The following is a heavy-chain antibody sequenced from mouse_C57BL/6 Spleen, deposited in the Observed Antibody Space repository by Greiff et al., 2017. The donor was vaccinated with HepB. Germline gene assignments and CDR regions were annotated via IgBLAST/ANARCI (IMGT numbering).Heavy chain of an antibody. J-gene: IGHJ1*03. CDR1: GFTFSNYW. Sequence: EVKLVESGGGLVQPGGSMKLSCVASGFTFSNYWMNWVRQSPEKGLEWVAQIRLKSDNYATHYAESVKGRFTISRDDSKSSVYLQMNNLRAEDTGIYYCIQLGLYWYFDVWGTGTTVTVSS. D-gene: IGHD4-1*02. CDR2: IRLKSDNYAT. CDR3: IQLGLYWYFDV. V-gene: IGHV6-3*01.